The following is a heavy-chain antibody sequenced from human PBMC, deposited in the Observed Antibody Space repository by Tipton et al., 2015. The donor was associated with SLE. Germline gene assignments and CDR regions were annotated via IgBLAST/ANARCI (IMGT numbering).Heavy chain of an antibody. J-gene: IGHJ3*02. Sequence: TLSLTCTVSGGSISSYYWSWVRQPAGKGLEWVGRIYTSASTIYNPSLKSRVTLSSDTPKNQFSLRVRSVTAADTAVYYCATLSGNDPRDVFDIWGQGTMVTVSS. CDR2: IYTSAST. CDR3: ATLSGNDPRDVFDI. V-gene: IGHV4-4*07. D-gene: IGHD3-10*01. CDR1: GGSISSYY.